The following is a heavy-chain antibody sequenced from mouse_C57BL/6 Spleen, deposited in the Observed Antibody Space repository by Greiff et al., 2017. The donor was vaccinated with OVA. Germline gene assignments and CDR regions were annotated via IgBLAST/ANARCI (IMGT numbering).Heavy chain of an antibody. J-gene: IGHJ3*01. CDR1: GYSFTGYF. D-gene: IGHD2-4*01. CDR2: INPYNGDT. Sequence: EVQRVESGPELVKPGDSVKISCKASGYSFTGYFMNWVMQSHGKSLEWIGRINPYNGDTFYNQKFKGKATLTVDKSSSTAHMELRSLTSEDSAVYYCARDSDYDYDGAWFAYWGQGTLVTVSA. V-gene: IGHV1-20*01. CDR3: ARDSDYDYDGAWFAY.